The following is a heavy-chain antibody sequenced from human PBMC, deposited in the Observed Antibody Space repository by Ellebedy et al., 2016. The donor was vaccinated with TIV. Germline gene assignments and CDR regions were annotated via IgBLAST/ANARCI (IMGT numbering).Heavy chain of an antibody. J-gene: IGHJ3*02. D-gene: IGHD6-19*01. Sequence: SETLSLTXAVYGGSFSGYYWSWIRQPPGKGLEWIGEINHSGSTNYNPSLKSRVTISVDTSKNQFSLKLSSVTAADTAVYYCRVGWTNDAFDIWGQGTMVTVSS. CDR3: RVGWTNDAFDI. CDR2: INHSGST. V-gene: IGHV4-34*01. CDR1: GGSFSGYY.